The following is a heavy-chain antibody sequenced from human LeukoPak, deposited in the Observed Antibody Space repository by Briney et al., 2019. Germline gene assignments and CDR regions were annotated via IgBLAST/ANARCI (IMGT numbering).Heavy chain of an antibody. CDR2: IYHSGST. Sequence: SGTLSLTCAVSGGSISSSNWWSWVRQPPGEGLEWIGEIYHSGSTNYNPSLKSRVTISVDKSKNQFSLKLSSVTAADTAVYYCARESAISSSSPFDYWGQGTLVTVSS. CDR3: ARESAISSSSPFDY. J-gene: IGHJ4*02. D-gene: IGHD6-6*01. CDR1: GGSISSSNW. V-gene: IGHV4-4*02.